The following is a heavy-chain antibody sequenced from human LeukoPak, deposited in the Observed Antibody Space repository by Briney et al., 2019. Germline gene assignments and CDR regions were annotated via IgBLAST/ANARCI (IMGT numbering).Heavy chain of an antibody. V-gene: IGHV3-30*03. CDR3: ARAGYDVLTGYSAY. CDR2: MSYDGGNI. D-gene: IGHD3-9*01. J-gene: IGHJ4*02. CDR1: GFTFGAYA. Sequence: GGSLRLSCTASGFTFGAYAMHWVRQAPGKGLEWVAVMSYDGGNIYYADSVKGRFTISRDNSKNTLYLQMNSLRAEDTAVYYCARAGYDVLTGYSAYWGQGTLVTVSS.